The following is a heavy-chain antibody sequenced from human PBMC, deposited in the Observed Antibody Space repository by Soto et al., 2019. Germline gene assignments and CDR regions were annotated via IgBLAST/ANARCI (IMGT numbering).Heavy chain of an antibody. D-gene: IGHD5-18*01. V-gene: IGHV1-8*01. Sequence: QVQLVQSGAEVKKPGASVKVSCKASGYTFTSYDINWVRQATGQGLEWMGWMIPNSGNTGYAQKFQGRVTMTRNTSISTAYMELSSLRSEDTAVYYCARGRGYSYGYMRLAAAGFDYWGQGTLVTVSS. CDR1: GYTFTSYD. CDR3: ARGRGYSYGYMRLAAAGFDY. CDR2: MIPNSGNT. J-gene: IGHJ4*02.